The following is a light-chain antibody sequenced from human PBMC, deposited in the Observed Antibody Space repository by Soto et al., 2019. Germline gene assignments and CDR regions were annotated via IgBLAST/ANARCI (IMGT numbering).Light chain of an antibody. CDR2: GAS. Sequence: EIVLTQSPGTLSLSPGDRATLSCRASQSVSSSYLAWYQQKPGQPPRLLIYGASSRATGIPDRFSGSGSGTDFTLTISRLEPEDFAVYYCQQYGRTFGQGTKVEIK. CDR1: QSVSSSY. V-gene: IGKV3-20*01. J-gene: IGKJ1*01. CDR3: QQYGRT.